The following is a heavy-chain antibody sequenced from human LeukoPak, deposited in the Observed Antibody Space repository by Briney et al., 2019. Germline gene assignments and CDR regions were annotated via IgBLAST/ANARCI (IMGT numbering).Heavy chain of an antibody. CDR3: ARVAYCGGDCYSFDH. J-gene: IGHJ4*02. Sequence: SETLSLTCTVSGGSISGYYWSWIRQPPGKGLEWIAYIYYSGSTNYNPSLKSRVTISVDTSKKQFSLKLSSVTAADTAVYYCARVAYCGGDCYSFDHWGQGTLVTVSS. V-gene: IGHV4-59*01. CDR2: IYYSGST. D-gene: IGHD2-21*02. CDR1: GGSISGYY.